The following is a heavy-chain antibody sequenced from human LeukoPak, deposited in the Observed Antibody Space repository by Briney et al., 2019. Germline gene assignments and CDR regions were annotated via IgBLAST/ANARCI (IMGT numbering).Heavy chain of an antibody. V-gene: IGHV3-30*02. CDR1: GFTFSSYG. J-gene: IGHJ6*04. CDR2: IRHDGSKK. D-gene: IGHD7-27*01. CDR3: AKVGGYEELGDV. Sequence: GGSLRLSCGASGFTFSSYGMHWVRQGPGKGLEWVAFIRHDGSKKYHADSVKGRFTISRDNSKNTLYLQMNSLRAEDTAVYYCAKVGGYEELGDVWGKGTTVTVSS.